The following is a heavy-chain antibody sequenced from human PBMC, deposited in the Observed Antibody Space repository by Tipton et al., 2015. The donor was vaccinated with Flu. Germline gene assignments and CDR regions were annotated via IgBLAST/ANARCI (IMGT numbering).Heavy chain of an antibody. J-gene: IGHJ3*02. CDR1: GGSISSYY. CDR3: ARDRSTSYPYDAFDI. Sequence: TLSLTCTVSGGSISSYYWSWIRQPAGKGLEWIGRIYTSGSTNYNPSLKSRVTMSVDTSENQFSLKLTSVTAADTAVYYCARDRSTSYPYDAFDIWGQGTMATVSS. D-gene: IGHD2-2*01. CDR2: IYTSGST. V-gene: IGHV4-4*07.